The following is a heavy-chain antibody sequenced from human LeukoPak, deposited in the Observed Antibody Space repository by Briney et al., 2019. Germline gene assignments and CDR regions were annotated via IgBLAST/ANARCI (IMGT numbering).Heavy chain of an antibody. V-gene: IGHV4-59*08. CDR2: IYYSGST. D-gene: IGHD4-17*01. J-gene: IGHJ3*02. CDR1: GGSISSYY. CDR3: ARLDYGDYAGAFDI. Sequence: PSETLSLTCTVSGGSISSYYWSWIRQPPGKGLEWIGYIYYSGSTNYNPSLKSRVTISVDTSKNQFSLKLSSVTAADTAVYYCARLDYGDYAGAFDIWGQGTMVTVSS.